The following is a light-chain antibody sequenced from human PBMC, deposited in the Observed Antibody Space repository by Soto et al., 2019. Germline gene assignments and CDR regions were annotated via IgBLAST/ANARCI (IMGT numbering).Light chain of an antibody. CDR2: AAS. CDR1: QSIGKN. V-gene: IGKV1-39*01. Sequence: DIQMTQSPSSLSASVGDRVTITCRSSQSIGKNLNWYLQKPGKAPKLLVYAASLLHTGVPSRFSGGGSGTAFTLTISSLQPEDSATYYCQQSYNTPGTFGQGTKV. J-gene: IGKJ1*01. CDR3: QQSYNTPGT.